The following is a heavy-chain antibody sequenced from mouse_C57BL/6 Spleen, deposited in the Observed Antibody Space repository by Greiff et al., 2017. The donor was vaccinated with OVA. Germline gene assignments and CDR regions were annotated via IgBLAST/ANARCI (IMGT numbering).Heavy chain of an antibody. CDR2: ISYDGSN. CDR1: GYSITSGYY. CDR3: AKFYYDYEEGYFDV. D-gene: IGHD2-4*01. Sequence: ESGPGLVKPSQSLSLTCSVTGYSITSGYYWNWIRQFPGNKLEWMGYISYDGSNNYNPSLKNRISITRDTSKNQFFLKLNSVTTEDTATYYCAKFYYDYEEGYFDVWGTGTTVTVSS. V-gene: IGHV3-6*01. J-gene: IGHJ1*03.